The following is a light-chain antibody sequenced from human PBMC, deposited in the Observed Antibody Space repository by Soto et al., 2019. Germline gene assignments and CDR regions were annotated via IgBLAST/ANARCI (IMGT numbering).Light chain of an antibody. CDR1: SSDVGAYNY. V-gene: IGLV2-14*01. CDR2: EVS. Sequence: SVLTQPASVSGSPGQSITISCTGTSSDVGAYNYVSWYQQHPGKAPKLMIYEVSNRPSGVSNRFSGSKSGNTASLTISGLQAEDEGDYYCTSYTISSHVVFGGGTKVTVL. J-gene: IGLJ2*01. CDR3: TSYTISSHVV.